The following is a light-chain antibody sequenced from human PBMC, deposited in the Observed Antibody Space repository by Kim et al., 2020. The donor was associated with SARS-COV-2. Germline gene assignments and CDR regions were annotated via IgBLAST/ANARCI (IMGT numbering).Light chain of an antibody. Sequence: DIQMTQSPSSLSASVGDRVAITCRASQSIVTYLSWYQQKPGKAPNLLIYDATRLQSGVPSRVSGSGSGTDFTLTISGLQPEDFANYFCQQTLSSIPTFGGGTKVDI. CDR1: QSIVTY. CDR2: DAT. V-gene: IGKV1-39*01. J-gene: IGKJ4*01. CDR3: QQTLSSIPT.